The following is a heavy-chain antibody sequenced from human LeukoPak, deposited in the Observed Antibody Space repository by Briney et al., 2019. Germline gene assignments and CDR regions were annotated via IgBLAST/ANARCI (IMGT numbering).Heavy chain of an antibody. D-gene: IGHD3-22*01. Sequence: ASVKVSCKASGYTFTSYDINWVRQATGQGLEWMGWMNPNSGNTGYAQKFQGRVTMTRYTSISTAYMELSSLRSEDTAVYYCARATSLYDSSGYYFFFDPWGQGTLVTVSS. CDR2: MNPNSGNT. V-gene: IGHV1-8*01. CDR1: GYTFTSYD. CDR3: ARATSLYDSSGYYFFFDP. J-gene: IGHJ5*02.